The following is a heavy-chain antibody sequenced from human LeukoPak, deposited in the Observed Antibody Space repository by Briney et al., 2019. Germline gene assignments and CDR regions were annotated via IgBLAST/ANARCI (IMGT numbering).Heavy chain of an antibody. CDR1: GGSISSGGYY. D-gene: IGHD3-10*01. J-gene: IGHJ3*02. V-gene: IGHV4-39*01. CDR2: IYYSGST. CDR3: ARHPMVRGHDAFDI. Sequence: SETLSLTCTVSGGSISSGGYYWSWIRQHPGKGLEWIGSIYYSGSTYYNPSLKSRVTISVDTSKNQFSLKLSSVTAADTAVYYCARHPMVRGHDAFDIWGQGTMVTVSS.